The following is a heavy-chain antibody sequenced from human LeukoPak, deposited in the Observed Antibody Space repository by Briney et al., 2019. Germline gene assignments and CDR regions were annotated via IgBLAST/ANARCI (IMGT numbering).Heavy chain of an antibody. V-gene: IGHV4-39*07. D-gene: IGHD3-10*01. CDR1: GGSISSSSYY. CDR3: HLVRGGGYFDY. J-gene: IGHJ4*02. Sequence: SETLSLTCTVSGGSISSSSYYWGWIRQPPGKGLEWTGSIYYSGSTYYNPSLKSRVTISVDTSKNQFSLKLSSVTAADTAVYYCHLVRGGGYFDYGGLGTRVTVSS. CDR2: IYYSGST.